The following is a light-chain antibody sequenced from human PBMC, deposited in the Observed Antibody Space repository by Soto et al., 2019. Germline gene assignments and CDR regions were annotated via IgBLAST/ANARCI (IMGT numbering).Light chain of an antibody. Sequence: EIVLTQSPATLSLSPGERATLSCRASQSVSSYLAWYQQKPGQAPRLLIYDASNRATGIPARLSGSGSGTDFTLTISSLEPEDFASYYCQQRSNWPPVTFGGGTKVEIK. CDR1: QSVSSY. CDR2: DAS. V-gene: IGKV3-11*01. CDR3: QQRSNWPPVT. J-gene: IGKJ4*01.